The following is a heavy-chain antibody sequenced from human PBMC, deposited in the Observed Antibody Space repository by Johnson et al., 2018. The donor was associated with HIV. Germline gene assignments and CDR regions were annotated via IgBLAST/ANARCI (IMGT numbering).Heavy chain of an antibody. CDR3: AREMAATNAWALDI. J-gene: IGHJ3*02. Sequence: VQLVESGGGVVQPWGSLRLSCAASGFTVSSNYMTWVRQAPGKGLEWVSVIYSGGSTYYADSVKGRFTISRDNSKNTLYLQMNSLRAEDTAVYYCAREMAATNAWALDIWGQATMVTVSS. V-gene: IGHV3-53*01. D-gene: IGHD5-24*01. CDR1: GFTVSSNY. CDR2: IYSGGST.